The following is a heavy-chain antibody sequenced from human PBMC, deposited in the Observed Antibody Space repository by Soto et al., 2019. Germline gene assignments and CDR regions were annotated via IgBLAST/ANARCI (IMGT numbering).Heavy chain of an antibody. CDR2: IYGDDEK. D-gene: IGHD3-10*01. Sequence: QITLKESGPTLVKPTQTLTLTCTFSGFSLSTSGVGVAWIRQPPGKALEWLAVIYGDDEKRYSPSLRSRLTVTKDTSKNQMVTTMNNMDPVDTATYYCAPRTSSSSGRQFDYWGQGTLVPVSS. CDR3: APRTSSSSGRQFDY. V-gene: IGHV2-5*02. J-gene: IGHJ4*02. CDR1: GFSLSTSGVG.